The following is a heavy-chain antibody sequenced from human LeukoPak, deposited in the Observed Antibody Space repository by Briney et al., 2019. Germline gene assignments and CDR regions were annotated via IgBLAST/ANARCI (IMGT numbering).Heavy chain of an antibody. CDR3: AKYLITMVRGVIGY. J-gene: IGHJ4*02. CDR1: GFTFSSYA. V-gene: IGHV3-23*01. CDR2: ISGSGGST. Sequence: PGGSLRLSCAASGFTFSSYAMRWVRQAPGKGLEWVSAISGSGGSTYYADSVTGRFTISRDNSKNTLYLQMNSLRAEDTAVYYCAKYLITMVRGVIGYWGQGTLVTVSS. D-gene: IGHD3-10*01.